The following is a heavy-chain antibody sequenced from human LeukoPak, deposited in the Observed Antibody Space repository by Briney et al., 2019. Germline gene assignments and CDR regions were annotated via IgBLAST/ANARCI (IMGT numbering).Heavy chain of an antibody. CDR2: TNSGGTTT. Sequence: PGGSLRLSCATSGFPLSDFSMTWVRQAPGKGLEWISTTNSGGTTTYYAESVKGRFTISRDNSENALYLQMSSLRVEDTAIYYCAKQSYARSLGEGGPGTLVTVSS. V-gene: IGHV3-23*01. J-gene: IGHJ4*02. D-gene: IGHD2-8*01. CDR1: GFPLSDFS. CDR3: AKQSYARSLGE.